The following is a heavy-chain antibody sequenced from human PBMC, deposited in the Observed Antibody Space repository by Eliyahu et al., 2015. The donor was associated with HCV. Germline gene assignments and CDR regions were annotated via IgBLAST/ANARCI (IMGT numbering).Heavy chain of an antibody. D-gene: IGHD6-25*01. V-gene: IGHV3-73*02. Sequence: EVQLVESGGGLVQPGGSLKLSCAASGXTFXGSVFPWVRQASGKGLXWVGRIRSKANNYATAYAVSVKGRFTISRDDSKNMAFLQMNSLKTEDTAMYYCTRLGAFDSSGFYGVNVDYWGQGVLVTVSS. CDR2: IRSKANNYAT. CDR3: TRLGAFDSSGFYGVNVDY. J-gene: IGHJ4*02. CDR1: GXTFXGSV.